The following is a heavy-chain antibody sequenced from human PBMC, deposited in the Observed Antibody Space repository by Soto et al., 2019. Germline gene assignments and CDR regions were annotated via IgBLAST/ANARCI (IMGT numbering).Heavy chain of an antibody. D-gene: IGHD3-9*01. CDR2: ISGSGGST. CDR1: GFTFSSYA. Sequence: EVQLLESGGGLVQPGGSLRLSCAASGFTFSSYAMSWVRQAPGKGLEWVSAISGSGGSTYYADSVKGRFTISRDNSKNTLYLQMNSLRAEDTAVYYCAKGTRATILTGYYFDYWGQGTLVTVSS. J-gene: IGHJ4*02. CDR3: AKGTRATILTGYYFDY. V-gene: IGHV3-23*01.